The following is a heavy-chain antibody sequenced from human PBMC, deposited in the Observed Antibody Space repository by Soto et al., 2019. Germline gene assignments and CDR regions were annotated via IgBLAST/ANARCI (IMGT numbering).Heavy chain of an antibody. D-gene: IGHD6-13*01. J-gene: IGHJ4*02. CDR3: ARVVVAAAGTPQFDY. CDR1: GFTFSSYG. CDR2: IWYDGSNK. Sequence: PGGSLRLSCAASGFTFSSYGMHWVRQAPGKGLEWVAVIWYDGSNKYYADSVKGRFTISRDNSKNTLYLQMNSLRAEDTAVYYCARVVVAAAGTPQFDYWGQGTLVTVSS. V-gene: IGHV3-33*01.